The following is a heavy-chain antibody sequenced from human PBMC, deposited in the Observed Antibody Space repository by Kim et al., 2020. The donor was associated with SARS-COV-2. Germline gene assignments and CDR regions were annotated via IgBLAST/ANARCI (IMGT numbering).Heavy chain of an antibody. CDR2: VSSTGATT. CDR1: GFTFSSYA. V-gene: IGHV3-23*01. J-gene: IGHJ3*02. D-gene: IGHD1-7*01. Sequence: GGSLRLSCAASGFTFSSYAMSWVRQAPGKGLEWVSSVSSTGATTYYADSVKGRFTISRDNSQNTLYLQVNSLRAEDTAVYYCAKDNQGNYLRAFDICGQGTMVTDSS. CDR3: AKDNQGNYLRAFDI.